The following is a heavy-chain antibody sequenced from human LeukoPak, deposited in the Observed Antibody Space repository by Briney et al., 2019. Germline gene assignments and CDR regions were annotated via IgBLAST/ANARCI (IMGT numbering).Heavy chain of an antibody. Sequence: SETLSLTCTVSGGSISSYYWSWIRQPPGKGLEWIGYIYYSGSTNYNPSLKSRVTISVDTSKNQFSLKLSSVTAADTAVYYCARVVVPPGSYYYYYMDVWGKGTTVTVSS. J-gene: IGHJ6*03. CDR3: ARVVVPPGSYYYYYMDV. CDR1: GGSISSYY. V-gene: IGHV4-59*01. D-gene: IGHD2-2*01. CDR2: IYYSGST.